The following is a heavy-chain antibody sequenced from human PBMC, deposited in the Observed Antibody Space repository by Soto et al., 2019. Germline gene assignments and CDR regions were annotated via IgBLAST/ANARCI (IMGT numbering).Heavy chain of an antibody. CDR2: IKSKTDDGTT. V-gene: IGHV3-15*07. CDR1: GFTFNNAW. Sequence: GGSLRLSCAASGFTFNNAWINWLRQAPGKGLEWVGRIKSKTDDGTTDYAAPVKGRFTISRDDSKNTLYLQMNSLKTEDTAVYYCTTAPGGSYYFGSVDYWGQGTLVTVS. D-gene: IGHD1-26*01. J-gene: IGHJ4*02. CDR3: TTAPGGSYYFGSVDY.